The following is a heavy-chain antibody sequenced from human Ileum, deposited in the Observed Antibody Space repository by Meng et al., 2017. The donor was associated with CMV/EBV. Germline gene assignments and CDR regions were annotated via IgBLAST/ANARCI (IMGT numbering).Heavy chain of an antibody. V-gene: IGHV3-21*01. D-gene: IGHD1-7*01. J-gene: IGHJ6*02. CDR2: ISSGSNYI. Sequence: GESLKISCAASGFTFRSYNMNWVRRTPGKGLEWVSSISSGSNYIYYADSVKGRFTVSRDNAKNSLYLQMNSLRAEDTAVYYCVKDRGTGTTWPMDVWGQGTTVTVSS. CDR3: VKDRGTGTTWPMDV. CDR1: GFTFRSYN.